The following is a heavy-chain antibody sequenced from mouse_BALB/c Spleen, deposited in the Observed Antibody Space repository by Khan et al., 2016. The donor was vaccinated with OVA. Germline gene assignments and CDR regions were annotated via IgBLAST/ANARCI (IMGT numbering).Heavy chain of an antibody. Sequence: QVQLKQSGPGLVAPSQSLSITCTVSGFSLTSYGVHWVRQPPGKGLEWLGVIWAGGSTNYNSALMSRLSISKDNSKSQVFLKMNSLQTDDTARYYCARAYGLWFAYWGQGTLVTVSA. J-gene: IGHJ3*01. CDR1: GFSLTSYG. CDR3: ARAYGLWFAY. CDR2: IWAGGST. D-gene: IGHD1-1*02. V-gene: IGHV2-9*02.